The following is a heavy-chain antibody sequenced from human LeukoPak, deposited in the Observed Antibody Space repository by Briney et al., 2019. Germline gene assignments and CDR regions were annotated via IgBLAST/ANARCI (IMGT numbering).Heavy chain of an antibody. J-gene: IGHJ4*02. Sequence: ASVKVSCKASGYTFTSYGISWVRRAPGQGLEWMGWISAYNGNTNYAQKFQGRVTMPTDISTSTSYMELRSLRSDDTAVYYCAILLRGYSYGYPPFAYWGQGTLVTVSS. V-gene: IGHV1-18*01. D-gene: IGHD5-18*01. CDR3: AILLRGYSYGYPPFAY. CDR2: ISAYNGNT. CDR1: GYTFTSYG.